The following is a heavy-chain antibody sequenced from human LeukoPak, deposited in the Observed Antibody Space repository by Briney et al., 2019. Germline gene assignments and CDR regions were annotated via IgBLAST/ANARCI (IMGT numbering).Heavy chain of an antibody. CDR2: ISYDGSNK. CDR3: AKEIGETYYYDGNPWAFDI. D-gene: IGHD3-22*01. CDR1: GFTFSSYG. Sequence: GRSLRLSCAASGFTFSSYGMHWVRQAPGKGLEWVAVISYDGSNKYYADSVKGRFTISRDNSKKTLYLQINSLRAEDTAVYYCAKEIGETYYYDGNPWAFDIWGQGTMVTVSS. J-gene: IGHJ3*02. V-gene: IGHV3-30*18.